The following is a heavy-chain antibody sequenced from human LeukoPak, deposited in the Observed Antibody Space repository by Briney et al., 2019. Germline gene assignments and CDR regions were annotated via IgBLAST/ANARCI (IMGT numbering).Heavy chain of an antibody. CDR2: IRGNGDRT. J-gene: IGHJ4*02. Sequence: GGSLRLSCAASGLTFSSNAMTWVRQAPGKGLEWVSTIRGNGDRTHYADSVTGRFTISRDNSKNTLYLQMNSLRGEDSAIYYCAKGQELDDGVFDSWGQGTLVTVSS. CDR1: GLTFSSNA. D-gene: IGHD1-1*01. V-gene: IGHV3-23*01. CDR3: AKGQELDDGVFDS.